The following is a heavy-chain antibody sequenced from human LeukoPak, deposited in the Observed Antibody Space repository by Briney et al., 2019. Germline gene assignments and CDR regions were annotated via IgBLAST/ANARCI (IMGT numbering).Heavy chain of an antibody. J-gene: IGHJ4*02. V-gene: IGHV3-30*18. D-gene: IGHD5-24*01. CDR3: AKDGPQDGYNSFDY. Sequence: PGGSLRLPCAASGFTFSSYGMRWVRQAPGKGLEWVAVISYDGSSKYYADSVKGRFTISRDNSKNTLYLQMNSLRAEDTAVYYCAKDGPQDGYNSFDYWGQGTLVTVSS. CDR1: GFTFSSYG. CDR2: ISYDGSSK.